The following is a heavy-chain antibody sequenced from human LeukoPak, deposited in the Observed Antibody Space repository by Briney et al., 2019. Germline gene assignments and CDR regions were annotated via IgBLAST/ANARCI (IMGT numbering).Heavy chain of an antibody. J-gene: IGHJ4*02. Sequence: PGGSLRLSSAASGFTFDDYAMHWVRQAPGKGLEWVSLISWDGGSTYYADSVKGRFTISRANSNNSLYLQMNSLRAEDTALYYYAKASDSSSGADYWGQGTLVTVSS. CDR1: GFTFDDYA. CDR3: AKASDSSSGADY. V-gene: IGHV3-43D*04. D-gene: IGHD6-13*01. CDR2: ISWDGGST.